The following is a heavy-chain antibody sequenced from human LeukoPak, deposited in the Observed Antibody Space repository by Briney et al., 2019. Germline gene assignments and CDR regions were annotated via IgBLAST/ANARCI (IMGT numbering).Heavy chain of an antibody. CDR1: GYTFTSYG. CDR2: VSAYNGNT. Sequence: GASVKVSCKASGYTFTSYGISWVRQAPGQGLEWMGWVSAYNGNTDYAQKLQGRVTMTTDTSTSTAYMELRNLRSDDTAVYYCAREGLGELTLDYWGQGTLVTVSS. D-gene: IGHD3-16*01. V-gene: IGHV1-18*01. CDR3: AREGLGELTLDY. J-gene: IGHJ4*02.